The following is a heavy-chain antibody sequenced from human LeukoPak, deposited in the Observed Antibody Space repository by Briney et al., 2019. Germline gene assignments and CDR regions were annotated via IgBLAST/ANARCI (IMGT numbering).Heavy chain of an antibody. CDR2: IYYSGST. Sequence: SETLSLTCAVSGGSISSSNWWSWVRQPPGKGLEWIGSIYYSGSTYYNPSLESRVTISVDTSKNQFSLKLSSVTAADTAVYYCATLRGSSGWYDYWGQGTLVTVPS. V-gene: IGHV4-39*01. J-gene: IGHJ4*02. CDR1: GGSISSSNW. D-gene: IGHD6-19*01. CDR3: ATLRGSSGWYDY.